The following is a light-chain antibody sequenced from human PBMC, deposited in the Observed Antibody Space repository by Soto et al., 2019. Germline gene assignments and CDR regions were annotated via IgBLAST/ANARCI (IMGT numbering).Light chain of an antibody. CDR2: DAS. J-gene: IGKJ5*01. V-gene: IGKV3-11*01. CDR1: QSISSY. Sequence: EIVLTQSPGTLSLSPGERATLSCRASQSISSYLAWYQQKPGQAPRLLIYDASNRATGIPARFSGSGSGTDFTLTISILEPEDFAVYYCQQRSNWPITFGQGTRLEIK. CDR3: QQRSNWPIT.